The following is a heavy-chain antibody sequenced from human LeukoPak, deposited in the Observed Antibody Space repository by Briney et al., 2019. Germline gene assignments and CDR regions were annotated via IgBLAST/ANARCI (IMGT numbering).Heavy chain of an antibody. CDR2: IHPSGGNT. V-gene: IGHV1-46*01. CDR1: GYTFTSNY. J-gene: IGHJ4*02. D-gene: IGHD2-2*01. Sequence: GASVKVSCKASGYTFTSNYMHWVRQAPGQGLEWMGIIHPSGGNTNYAQKFQGRVAMTRDTSTSTVYMELSSLRSEDTAIYYCARDCSTSCQGPVFDNWGQGTLVTVSS. CDR3: ARDCSTSCQGPVFDN.